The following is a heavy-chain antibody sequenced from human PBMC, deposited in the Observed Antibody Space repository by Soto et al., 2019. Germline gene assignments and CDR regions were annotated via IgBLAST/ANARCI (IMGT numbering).Heavy chain of an antibody. CDR1: GGSFRNYY. J-gene: IGHJ6*02. CDR2: IYYSGST. D-gene: IGHD2-15*01. CDR3: ARHGGGGSSYYYYGMDV. V-gene: IGHV4-39*01. Sequence: SETLSLTCGVYGGSFRNYYWIWVRQPPGKGLEWIGSIYYSGSTYYNPSLKSRVTISVDTSKNQFSLKLSSVTAADTAVYYCARHGGGGSSYYYYGMDVWGQGTTVTVSS.